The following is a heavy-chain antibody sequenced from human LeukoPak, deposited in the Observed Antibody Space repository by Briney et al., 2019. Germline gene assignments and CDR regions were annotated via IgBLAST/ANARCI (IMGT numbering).Heavy chain of an antibody. CDR3: ARGRVITMVRGVLVY. D-gene: IGHD3-10*01. V-gene: IGHV3-48*01. Sequence: GGSLRLSCAASGFTFSSYSMNWVRQAPGKGLEWVSYISSSSSTIYYADSVKGRFTISRDNAKNSLYLQMNSLRAEDTAVYYCARGRVITMVRGVLVYWGQRTLVTVSS. CDR2: ISSSSSTI. J-gene: IGHJ4*02. CDR1: GFTFSSYS.